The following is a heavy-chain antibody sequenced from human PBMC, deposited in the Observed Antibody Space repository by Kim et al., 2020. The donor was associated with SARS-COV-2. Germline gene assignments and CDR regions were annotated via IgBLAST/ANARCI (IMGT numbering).Heavy chain of an antibody. CDR3: ARDALWFGEGGSGY. V-gene: IGHV4-31*03. CDR2: IYYSGST. J-gene: IGHJ4*02. D-gene: IGHD3-10*01. Sequence: SETLSLTCTVSGGSISSGGYYWSWIRQHPGKGLEWIGYIYYSGSTYYNPSLKSRVTISVDTSKNQFSLKLSSVTAADTAVYYCARDALWFGEGGSGYWGQGTLVTVSS. CDR1: GGSISSGGYY.